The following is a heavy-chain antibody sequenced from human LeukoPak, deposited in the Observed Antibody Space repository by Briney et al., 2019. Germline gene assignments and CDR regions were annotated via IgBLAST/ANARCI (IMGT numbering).Heavy chain of an antibody. D-gene: IGHD2-8*01. CDR1: GFTFDDYA. Sequence: GGSLRLSCAASGFTFDDYAMHWVRQAPGKGLEWVSGISWNSGSIGYADSVKGRFTISRDNAKNSLYLQMNSLRAEDTAVYYCAKDTSIGRYCSNGVCSPFDYWGQGTLITVSS. CDR3: AKDTSIGRYCSNGVCSPFDY. J-gene: IGHJ4*02. CDR2: ISWNSGSI. V-gene: IGHV3-9*01.